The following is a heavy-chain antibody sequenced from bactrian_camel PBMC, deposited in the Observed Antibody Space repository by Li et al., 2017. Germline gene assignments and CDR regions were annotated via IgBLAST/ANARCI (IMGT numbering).Heavy chain of an antibody. D-gene: IGHD7*01. J-gene: IGHJ6*01. Sequence: HVQLVESGGGLVQPGGSLRLSCAASGFTLSSYRTYWVRQAPGKEREGVALIDNRGNRKYADSVKDRFSISKDNDKNTLYLQMNGLEPEDTAMYYCAGDWTPACSWGVVARFGYWGQGTQVTVS. CDR3: AGDWTPACSWGVVARFGY. CDR2: IDNRGNR. V-gene: IGHV3S1*01. CDR1: GFTLSSYR.